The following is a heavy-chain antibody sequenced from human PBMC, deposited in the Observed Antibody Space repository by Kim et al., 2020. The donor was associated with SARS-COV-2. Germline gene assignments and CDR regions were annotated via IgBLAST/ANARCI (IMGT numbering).Heavy chain of an antibody. D-gene: IGHD6-13*01. J-gene: IGHJ6*02. CDR1: GGSISSSNW. V-gene: IGHV4-4*02. CDR2: IYHSGST. CDR3: ARDCNYSSSCGMDV. Sequence: SETLSLTCAVSGGSISSSNWWSWVRQPPGKGLEWIGEIYHSGSTNYNPSLKSRVTISVDKSKNQFSLKLSSVTAADTAVYYCARDCNYSSSCGMDVWGQGTTVTVSS.